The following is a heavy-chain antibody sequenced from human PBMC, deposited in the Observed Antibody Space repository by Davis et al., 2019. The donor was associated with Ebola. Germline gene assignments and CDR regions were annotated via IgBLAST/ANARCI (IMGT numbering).Heavy chain of an antibody. Sequence: MPGGSLRLSCAVYGGSFSGYYWSWIRQPPGKGLEWIGEINHGGVTTYNPSLKSRVTISMDTSNNQFYLRLDSVTAADTAVFYCARTAMTSISDLGLGYNYFDPWGQGTLVTVST. CDR2: INHGGVT. CDR1: GGSFSGYY. D-gene: IGHD2-21*02. V-gene: IGHV4-34*01. J-gene: IGHJ5*02. CDR3: ARTAMTSISDLGLGYNYFDP.